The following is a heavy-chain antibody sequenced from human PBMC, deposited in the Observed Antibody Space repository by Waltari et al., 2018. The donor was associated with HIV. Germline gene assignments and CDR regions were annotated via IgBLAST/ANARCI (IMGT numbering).Heavy chain of an antibody. D-gene: IGHD2-2*01. J-gene: IGHJ5*02. V-gene: IGHV4-39*07. CDR1: GGSISSSSYY. CDR2: IYYSGST. CDR3: ARGWDIVVVPAADNWFDP. Sequence: QLQLQESGPGLVKPSETLSLTCTVSGGSISSSSYYWGWIRQPPGKGLEWLGSIYYSGSTYYNPSLKSRVTISVDTSKNQFSLKLSSVTAADTAVYYCARGWDIVVVPAADNWFDPWGQGTLVTVSS.